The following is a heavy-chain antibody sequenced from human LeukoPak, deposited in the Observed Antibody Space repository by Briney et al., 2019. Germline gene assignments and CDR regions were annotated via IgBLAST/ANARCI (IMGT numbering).Heavy chain of an antibody. V-gene: IGHV3-30*18. Sequence: PGGSLRLSCEASGFTFSSYAMSWVRQAPGKGLEWVAVISYDGSNKYYADSVKGRFTISRDNSKNTLYLQMNSLRAEDTAVYYCAKGLGSYYYMDVWGKGATVTVSS. CDR2: ISYDGSNK. J-gene: IGHJ6*03. CDR1: GFTFSSYA. CDR3: AKGLGSYYYMDV. D-gene: IGHD6-19*01.